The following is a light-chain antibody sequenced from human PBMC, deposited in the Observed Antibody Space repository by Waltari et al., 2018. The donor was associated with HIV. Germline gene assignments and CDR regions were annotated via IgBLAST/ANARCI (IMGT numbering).Light chain of an antibody. CDR2: GNS. CDR1: SSNTGAGYD. V-gene: IGLV1-40*01. Sequence: QSVLTQPPSVSGAPGQRVTLSCTGSSSNTGAGYDVHWSQQLPGTAPKLLIYGNSNRPSGVPDRFSGSKSGTSASLAITGLQAEDEADYYCQSYDSSLSGSVVFGGGTKLTVL. J-gene: IGLJ2*01. CDR3: QSYDSSLSGSVV.